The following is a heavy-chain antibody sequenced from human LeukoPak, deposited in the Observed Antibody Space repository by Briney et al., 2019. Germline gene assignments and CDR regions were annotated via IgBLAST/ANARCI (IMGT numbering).Heavy chain of an antibody. V-gene: IGHV1-2*02. D-gene: IGHD3-22*01. J-gene: IGHJ3*02. CDR2: INPNSGGT. Sequence: GASVKVSCKASGYTFTGYFMHWVRQAPGQGLAWMGWINPNSGGTNYAQKFQGRVTMTRDTSISTAYMVLSRLRSDDTAVYYCARVLYYDSSGYYYPVAFDIWGQGTMVTVSS. CDR3: ARVLYYDSSGYYYPVAFDI. CDR1: GYTFTGYF.